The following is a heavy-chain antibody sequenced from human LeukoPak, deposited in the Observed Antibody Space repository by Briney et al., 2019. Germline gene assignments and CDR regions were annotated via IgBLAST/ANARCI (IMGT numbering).Heavy chain of an antibody. CDR3: ARDKPRGSYYGSIFDS. V-gene: IGHV3-7*01. J-gene: IGHJ4*02. CDR2: IRDGGGEI. D-gene: IGHD1-26*01. Sequence: PGGSLRLSCEASGFTFSSYWMSWVRQAPGKGLEWLANIRDGGGEIYYVDSVKGRFTISRDNAKSSLFLQMNSLRAEDAAVYYCARDKPRGSYYGSIFDSWGQGTLVTVSS. CDR1: GFTFSSYW.